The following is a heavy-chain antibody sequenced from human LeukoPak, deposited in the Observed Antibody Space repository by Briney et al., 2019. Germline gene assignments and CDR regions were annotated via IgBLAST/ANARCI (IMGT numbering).Heavy chain of an antibody. CDR3: ARVYCSSTSCYFGYFDY. Sequence: GGSLTLSCAASGFTFSSYWMSWVRQAPGKGLEWVANIKQDGSEKYYVDSVKGRFTISRDNAKNSLYLQMNSLRAEDTAVYYCARVYCSSTSCYFGYFDYWGQGTLVTVSS. CDR1: GFTFSSYW. CDR2: IKQDGSEK. V-gene: IGHV3-7*01. D-gene: IGHD2-2*01. J-gene: IGHJ4*02.